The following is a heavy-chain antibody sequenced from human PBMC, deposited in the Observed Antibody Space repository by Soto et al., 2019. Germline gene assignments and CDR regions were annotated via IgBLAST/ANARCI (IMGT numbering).Heavy chain of an antibody. CDR3: AKDLARLGFSAFDI. Sequence: EVQLLESGGGLVQPGGSLRLSCAASGFTFSSYAMSWIRQAPGKGLEWVSAISGSGGSTYYADSVKGRFTISRDNSKNTLYLQMNSLIADDTAVYYCAKDLARLGFSAFDIWGQGTMVTVSS. V-gene: IGHV3-23*01. CDR1: GFTFSSYA. J-gene: IGHJ3*02. D-gene: IGHD3-3*02. CDR2: ISGSGGST.